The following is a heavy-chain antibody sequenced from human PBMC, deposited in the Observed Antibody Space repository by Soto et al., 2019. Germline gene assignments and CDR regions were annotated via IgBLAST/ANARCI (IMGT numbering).Heavy chain of an antibody. CDR1: GGSLSSYY. J-gene: IGHJ4*02. CDR2: IYYSGST. V-gene: IGHV4-59*01. D-gene: IGHD4-17*01. CDR3: ARSSQSKATTYDY. Sequence: SETLSLTWVVSGGSLSSYYWSWSRQPPGKGLEWIGYIYYSGSTNYNPSLKSRVTISVDTSKNQFSLKLSSVTAADTAVYYCARSSQSKATTYDYWGQGTLVTVSS.